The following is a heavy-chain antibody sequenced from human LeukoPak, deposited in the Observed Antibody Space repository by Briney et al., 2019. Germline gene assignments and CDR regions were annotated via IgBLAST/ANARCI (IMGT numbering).Heavy chain of an antibody. J-gene: IGHJ4*02. CDR3: TRDRSRAEDD. V-gene: IGHV3-7*01. CDR2: INQGGSDK. D-gene: IGHD1-14*01. Sequence: GGSLRLSCAASRLTFSSYAMHWVRQAPGKGLEWVANINQGGSDKYYVDSVRGRFTISRDNANNLLYLQMNSLRGEDTAVYYCTRDRSRAEDDWGQGTLVTVSS. CDR1: RLTFSSYA.